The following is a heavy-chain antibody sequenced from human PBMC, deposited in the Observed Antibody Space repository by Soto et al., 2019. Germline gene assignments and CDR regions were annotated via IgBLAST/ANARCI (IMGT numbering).Heavy chain of an antibody. D-gene: IGHD3-3*01. Sequence: QITLKESGPTLVKPTQTLTLTCAFSGLALTTNGLSVGWVRQPPGKALEWLALIYWDDDKLYSPSLKSRLTITRDTSKNQVVLTMTNMDSVDTATYYCAHSSTDLNHAMDVWGQGTTVSVSS. CDR3: AHSSTDLNHAMDV. CDR2: IYWDDDK. J-gene: IGHJ6*02. CDR1: GLALTTNGLS. V-gene: IGHV2-5*02.